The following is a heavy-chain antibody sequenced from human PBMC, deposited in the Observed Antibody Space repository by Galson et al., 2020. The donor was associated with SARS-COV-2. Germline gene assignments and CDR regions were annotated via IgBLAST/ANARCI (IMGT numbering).Heavy chain of an antibody. CDR1: GGSISSGDYY. Sequence: ETSETLSLTCTVSGGSISSGDYYWSWIRQPPGKGLEWIGFIYYSGSTYYNPSLKSRVTISVDTSKNQFSLKLSSVTAADTAVYYCAREEDLYPSLVDYWGQGTLVTVSS. CDR3: AREEDLYPSLVDY. J-gene: IGHJ4*02. CDR2: IYYSGST. V-gene: IGHV4-30-4*01. D-gene: IGHD3-16*01.